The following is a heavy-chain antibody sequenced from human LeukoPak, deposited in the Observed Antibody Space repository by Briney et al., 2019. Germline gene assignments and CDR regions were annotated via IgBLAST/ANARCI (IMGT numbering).Heavy chain of an antibody. V-gene: IGHV3-30-3*01. J-gene: IGHJ4*02. CDR2: IPYDGSNK. D-gene: IGHD5-18*01. CDR1: RFTFSSYA. CDR3: ARGGRGFSYAYFDY. Sequence: GSLRLSCAASRFTFSSYAVHWVRQAPGKGLDWVAVIPYDGSNKYYADSVKGRFTISRDNSKNTLSLQMNSLTAEDTAVYYCARGGRGFSYAYFDYWGQGTLVTVSS.